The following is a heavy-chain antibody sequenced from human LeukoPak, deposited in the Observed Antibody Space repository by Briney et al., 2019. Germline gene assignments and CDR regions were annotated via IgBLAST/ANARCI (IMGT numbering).Heavy chain of an antibody. CDR2: INHSGST. CDR3: ARVLGDYDSSGYYPFDY. J-gene: IGHJ4*02. Sequence: SETLSLTCAVYGGSFSGYYWSWIRQPPGKGLEWIGEINHSGSTNYNPSLKSRVTISVDTSKNQFSLKLSSVTAADTAVYYCARVLGDYDSSGYYPFDYWGQGTLVTVSS. D-gene: IGHD3-22*01. V-gene: IGHV4-34*01. CDR1: GGSFSGYY.